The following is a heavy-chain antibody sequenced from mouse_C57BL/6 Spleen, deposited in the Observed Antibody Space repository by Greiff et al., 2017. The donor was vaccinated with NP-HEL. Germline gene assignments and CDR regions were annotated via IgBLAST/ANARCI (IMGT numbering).Heavy chain of an antibody. CDR1: GYTFTSYW. CDR3: ARKDSNYAYFDY. J-gene: IGHJ2*01. D-gene: IGHD2-5*01. Sequence: QVQLKESGAELAKPGASVKLSCKASGYTFTSYWMHWVKQRPGQGLEWIGYINPSSGYTKYNQKFKDKATLTADKSSSTAYMQLSSLTSEDSAVYFCARKDSNYAYFDYWGQGTTLTVSS. CDR2: INPSSGYT. V-gene: IGHV1-7*01.